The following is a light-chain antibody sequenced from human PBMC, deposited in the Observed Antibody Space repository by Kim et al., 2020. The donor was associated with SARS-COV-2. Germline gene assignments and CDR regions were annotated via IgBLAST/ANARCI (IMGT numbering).Light chain of an antibody. CDR3: QKYNCAPWT. CDR1: QGISKD. CDR2: AAS. J-gene: IGKJ1*01. V-gene: IGKV1-27*01. Sequence: ASVGDSVPITCRASQGISKDLALYQQKPGNAPKLLIFAASALQSGVPTRFSGSGSGTDFTLTISSLQPEDVATYYCQKYNCAPWTFGQGTKLEI.